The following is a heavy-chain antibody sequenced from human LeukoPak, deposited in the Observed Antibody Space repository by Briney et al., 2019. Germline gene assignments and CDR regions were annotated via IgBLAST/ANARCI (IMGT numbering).Heavy chain of an antibody. J-gene: IGHJ4*02. V-gene: IGHV3-7*01. D-gene: IGHD3-9*01. CDR3: ARERTYYFDSGEDY. Sequence: GGSLRLSCAASGFTFSSYWMSWVRQAPGKGLEWVANIKQDGSEKYYVDSVKGRFTISRDNAKNSLYLQMNSLRAEDTAVYYCARERTYYFDSGEDYWGQGTLVSVSS. CDR1: GFTFSSYW. CDR2: IKQDGSEK.